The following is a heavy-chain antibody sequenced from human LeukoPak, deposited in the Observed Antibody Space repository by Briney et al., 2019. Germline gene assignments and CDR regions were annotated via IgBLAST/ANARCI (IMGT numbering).Heavy chain of an antibody. J-gene: IGHJ4*02. CDR3: ARGLDYGDYADY. V-gene: IGHV1-8*01. CDR1: GYTFTSYD. Sequence: ASVKVSCKASGYTFTSYDINWVRQATGQGLEWMGWMNPNSSNTGYAQKFQGRVTMTRNTPISTAYMELSSLRSEDTAVYYCARGLDYGDYADYWGQGTLVTVSS. CDR2: MNPNSSNT. D-gene: IGHD4-17*01.